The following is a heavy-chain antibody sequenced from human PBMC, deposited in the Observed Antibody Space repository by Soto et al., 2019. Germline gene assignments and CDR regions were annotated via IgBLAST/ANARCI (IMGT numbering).Heavy chain of an antibody. D-gene: IGHD3-16*01. J-gene: IGHJ5*02. CDR3: ATGGGFYRSSWA. V-gene: IGHV3-23*01. CDR1: GFTFSSYA. Sequence: EVQLLESGGGLVQPGGSLRLSCAASGFTFSSYAMSWVRQAPGKGLEWVSVISDSGGSTYDADSVKGRFTISRDNSKNTLYLQMNSLRAEDTAVYHCATGGGFYRSSWAWGQGTLVIVSS. CDR2: ISDSGGST.